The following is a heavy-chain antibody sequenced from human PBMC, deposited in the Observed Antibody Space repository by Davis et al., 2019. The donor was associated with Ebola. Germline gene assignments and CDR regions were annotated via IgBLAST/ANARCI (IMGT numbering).Heavy chain of an antibody. J-gene: IGHJ4*02. Sequence: GGSLRLSCAASGFTFSGYWMTWVRQAPGKGLEWVANIKPDGSETFYVDSVKGRFTISRDNAKNSLYLQMNSLRDEDTAVYYCATDRNWDFDYWGQGTLVTVSS. V-gene: IGHV3-7*01. CDR2: IKPDGSET. D-gene: IGHD7-27*01. CDR1: GFTFSGYW. CDR3: ATDRNWDFDY.